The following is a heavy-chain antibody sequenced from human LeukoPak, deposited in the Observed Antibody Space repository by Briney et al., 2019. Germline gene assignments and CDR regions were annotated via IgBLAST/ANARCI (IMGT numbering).Heavy chain of an antibody. Sequence: GGSLRLSCAASGFTFSDSWMHWVRQVPGKGLEWVSRMNSDGTTTNYADSVKGRFTISRDNAQNTLYLQMNSLRVEDTALYYCAKRVDYGGNYYFDYWGQGTLVTVSS. V-gene: IGHV3-74*01. D-gene: IGHD4-23*01. CDR1: GFTFSDSW. CDR2: MNSDGTTT. CDR3: AKRVDYGGNYYFDY. J-gene: IGHJ4*02.